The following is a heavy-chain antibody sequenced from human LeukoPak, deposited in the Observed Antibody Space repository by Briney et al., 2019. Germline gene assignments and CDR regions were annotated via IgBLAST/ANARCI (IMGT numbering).Heavy chain of an antibody. J-gene: IGHJ4*02. D-gene: IGHD6-19*01. CDR1: GFTFSSYA. V-gene: IGHV3-21*01. CDR3: ARGGSGWLFDY. CDR2: ISSSSSYI. Sequence: PGGSLRLSCAASGFTFSSYAMSWVRQAPGKGLEWVSAISSSSSYIYYADSVKGRFTISRDNAKNSLYLQMNSLRAEDTAVYYCARGGSGWLFDYWGQGTLVTVSS.